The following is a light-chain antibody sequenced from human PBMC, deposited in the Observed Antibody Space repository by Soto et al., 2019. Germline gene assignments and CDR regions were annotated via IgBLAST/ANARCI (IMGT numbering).Light chain of an antibody. V-gene: IGKV1-27*01. J-gene: IGKJ4*01. CDR1: LSIINY. Sequence: DIQMSQTPSSLAASVGERVTITCRASLSIINYLAWYQQKPGKIPNRLIYAASTLQAGVPSRFSGSSSGTDFTLTISSVQPEDVAAYYCQKYNSAPRTFGGGTKVDIK. CDR3: QKYNSAPRT. CDR2: AAS.